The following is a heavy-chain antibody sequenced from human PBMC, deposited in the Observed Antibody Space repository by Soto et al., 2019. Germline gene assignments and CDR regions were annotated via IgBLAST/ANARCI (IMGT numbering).Heavy chain of an antibody. CDR3: AGSGIAAAGTVSWYFDL. D-gene: IGHD6-13*01. CDR2: IIPIFGTA. CDR1: GGTFSSYA. J-gene: IGHJ2*01. Sequence: QVQLVQSGAEVKKPGSSVKVSCKASGGTFSSYAISWVRQAPGQGLEWMGGIIPIFGTANYAQKFQGRVTITADESTSTAYLERNSLRSEDTAVYYCAGSGIAAAGTVSWYFDLWGRGTRVTVSS. V-gene: IGHV1-69*12.